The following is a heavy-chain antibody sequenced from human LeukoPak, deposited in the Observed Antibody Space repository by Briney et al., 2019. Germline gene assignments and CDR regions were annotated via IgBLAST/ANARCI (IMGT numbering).Heavy chain of an antibody. Sequence: SETLSLTCTVSGGSISNYYWSWIRQPAGKGLEWIGRIYPGGNTNYNPSLRSRVTMSVDTSQNHFSLRLTSVTAADTAMYYCARMITANTNYMDVWGKGTTVTVSS. CDR2: IYPGGNT. CDR1: GGSISNYY. D-gene: IGHD3-16*01. CDR3: ARMITANTNYMDV. V-gene: IGHV4-4*07. J-gene: IGHJ6*03.